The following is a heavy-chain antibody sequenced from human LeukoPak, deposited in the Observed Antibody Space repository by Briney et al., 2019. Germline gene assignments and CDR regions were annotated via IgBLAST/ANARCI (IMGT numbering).Heavy chain of an antibody. D-gene: IGHD1-14*01. V-gene: IGHV4-59*01. CDR3: ARDKAPEGFDP. CDR1: GCSISTYY. J-gene: IGHJ5*02. CDR2: IYYSGST. Sequence: PSETLSLTCTVSGCSISTYYWSWIRQPPGKGRVWSRYIYYSGSTNYNPSLKSRVTISVHTSKNQFSLKLSSVPAADTAVYYCARDKAPEGFDPWGQGTLVTVSS.